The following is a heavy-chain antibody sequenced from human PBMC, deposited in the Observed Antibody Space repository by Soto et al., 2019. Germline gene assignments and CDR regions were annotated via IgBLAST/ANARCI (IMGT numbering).Heavy chain of an antibody. J-gene: IGHJ3*01. D-gene: IGHD2-15*01. Sequence: EVQLVESGGGLVMPGGSLRLSCAASGFTFSSFHMNRVRQAPGKGLEWVSSINPGSTHIYYRDSGKGRFTISRDDSKNSVYLQMTGLRTEDTALYYCARGYCGGGGCYLRRDAFDVWGQGTMVTVSS. CDR3: ARGYCGGGGCYLRRDAFDV. V-gene: IGHV3-21*01. CDR2: INPGSTHI. CDR1: GFTFSSFH.